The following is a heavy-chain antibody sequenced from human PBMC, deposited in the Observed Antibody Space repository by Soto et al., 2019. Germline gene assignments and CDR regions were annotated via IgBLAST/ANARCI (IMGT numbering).Heavy chain of an antibody. D-gene: IGHD3-22*01. CDR1: GFTFSNAW. J-gene: IGHJ4*02. CDR3: TTLVRTMIVVVKTIPAGDY. CDR2: IKSKTDGGTT. Sequence: GGSLRLSCAASGFTFSNAWMNWVRQAPGKGLEWVGRIKSKTDGGTTDYAAPVKGRFTISRDDSKNTLYLQMNSLKTEDTAVYYCTTLVRTMIVVVKTIPAGDYWGQGTLVTVSS. V-gene: IGHV3-15*07.